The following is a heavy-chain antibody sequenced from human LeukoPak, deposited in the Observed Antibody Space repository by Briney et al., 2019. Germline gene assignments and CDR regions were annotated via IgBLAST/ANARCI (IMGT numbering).Heavy chain of an antibody. CDR3: ASYTDSSDFDY. V-gene: IGHV4-34*01. J-gene: IGHJ4*02. D-gene: IGHD3-22*01. CDR2: INHSGST. CDR1: GGSFSGYY. Sequence: SETLSLTCAVYGGSFSGYYWSWIRQPPGKGLGWIGEINHSGSTNYNPSLKSRVTISVDTSKNQFSLKLSSVTAADTAVYYCASYTDSSDFDYWGQGTLVTVSS.